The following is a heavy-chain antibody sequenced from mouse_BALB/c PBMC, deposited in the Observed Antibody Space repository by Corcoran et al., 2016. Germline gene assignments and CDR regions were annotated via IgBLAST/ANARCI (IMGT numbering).Heavy chain of an antibody. CDR2: ISYDGSN. CDR3: ARGVPDYYAMDY. V-gene: IGHV3-6*02. CDR1: GYSITSGYY. J-gene: IGHJ4*01. Sequence: DVQLQESGPGLVKPSQSLSLTCSVTGYSITSGYYWNWIRQFPGNKLEWMGYISYDGSNNYNPSLKNRISITRDTSKNQFFLKLNSVTTEDTATYYCARGVPDYYAMDYWGQGTSVTVSS.